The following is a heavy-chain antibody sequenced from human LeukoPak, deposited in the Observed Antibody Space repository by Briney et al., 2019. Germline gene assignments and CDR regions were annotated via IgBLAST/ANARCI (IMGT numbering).Heavy chain of an antibody. CDR1: GFTFISYW. CDR3: ARGLYSRSWLHPSYAYHYMDV. Sequence: TGGSLRLSCVGSGFTFISYWMSWVRQTPGKGMEWVANMKRDGSDKYYVDSVKGRFTISRDNAKNSLYLQMNSLRAEDAAVYYFARGLYSRSWLHPSYAYHYMDVWGKGTTVTVSS. V-gene: IGHV3-7*01. J-gene: IGHJ6*03. D-gene: IGHD6-13*01. CDR2: MKRDGSDK.